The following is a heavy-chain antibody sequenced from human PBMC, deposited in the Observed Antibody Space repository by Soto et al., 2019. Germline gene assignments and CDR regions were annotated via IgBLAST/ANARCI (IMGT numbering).Heavy chain of an antibody. V-gene: IGHV4-61*01. J-gene: IGHJ4*02. D-gene: IGHD3-10*01. Sequence: QVQLQESGPGLVKPSETLSLTCTVSGGSVSSGSYYWSWIRQPPGKGLEWIGYIYYSGSTNYNPSLKSRVTISVDTSKNQFSLKLSSVTAADTAVYYGARDYGSGSYGYWGQGTLVTVSS. CDR2: IYYSGST. CDR1: GGSVSSGSYY. CDR3: ARDYGSGSYGY.